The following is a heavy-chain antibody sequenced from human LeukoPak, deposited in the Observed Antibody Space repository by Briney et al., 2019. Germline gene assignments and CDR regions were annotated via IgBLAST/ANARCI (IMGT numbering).Heavy chain of an antibody. V-gene: IGHV4-31*03. Sequence: SETLSLTCTVSGGSISSGGYSWSWIRQHPGKGLEWIGYIYYSGSTYYNPSLKSRVTISVDTSKNQFSLKLSSVTAADTAVYYCARDGIAAAVPIPHNWFDPWGQGTLVTVSS. D-gene: IGHD6-13*01. CDR2: IYYSGST. CDR1: GGSISSGGYS. CDR3: ARDGIAAAVPIPHNWFDP. J-gene: IGHJ5*02.